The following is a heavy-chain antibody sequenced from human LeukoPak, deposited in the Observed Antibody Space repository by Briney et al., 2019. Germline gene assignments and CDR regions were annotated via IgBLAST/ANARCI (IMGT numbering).Heavy chain of an antibody. D-gene: IGHD1-26*01. V-gene: IGHV3-53*01. CDR1: GLTVSSTS. CDR2: FLSDGRI. J-gene: IGHJ3*02. Sequence: PGGSLRLSCAASGLTVSSTSMTWVRQAPGKGLEWVSDFLSDGRIYYADSVKGRFTISKDNSQNTVNLQMDNLRAEDTATYYCGSYRRAYDTWGQGTVVTVAS. CDR3: GSYRRAYDT.